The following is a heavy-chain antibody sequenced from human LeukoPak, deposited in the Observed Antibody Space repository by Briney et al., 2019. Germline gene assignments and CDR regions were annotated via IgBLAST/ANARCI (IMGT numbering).Heavy chain of an antibody. J-gene: IGHJ3*02. Sequence: PGGSLRLSCAASGFTFSSYAMHWVRQAPGKGLEWVSGISWNSGSIGYADSVKGRFTISRDNAKNSLYLQMNSLRAEDTALYYCAKDLYPIKDYYGSGSYLGAFDIWGQGTMVTVSS. V-gene: IGHV3-9*01. CDR3: AKDLYPIKDYYGSGSYLGAFDI. CDR2: ISWNSGSI. D-gene: IGHD3-10*01. CDR1: GFTFSSYA.